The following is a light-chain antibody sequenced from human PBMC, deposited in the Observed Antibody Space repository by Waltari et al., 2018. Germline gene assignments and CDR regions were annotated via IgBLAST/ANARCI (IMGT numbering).Light chain of an antibody. J-gene: IGLJ3*02. V-gene: IGLV1-47*01. CDR3: LAWDDSMSGWV. CDR2: RDD. Sequence: QSVMTQPPSASGTPGQTITFPCSGSSSNIGSNSVYWYQQFPGKPPQLLIYRDDPRPSGVPDRISGSKSGTSASLAISGLRSEEEADYYCLAWDDSMSGWVFGGGTKLTVL. CDR1: SSNIGSNS.